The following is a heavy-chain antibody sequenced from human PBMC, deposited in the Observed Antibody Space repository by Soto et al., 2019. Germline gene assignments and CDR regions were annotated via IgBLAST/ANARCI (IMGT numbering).Heavy chain of an antibody. Sequence: HSETLSLTCAVYGGSFSGYYWNWIRQPPGKGLEWIGEINHSGSTNYNPSLKSRLSISVDTFKNQFSMKLNSVTAADTAVYYCARGPGSGSGGWYLNYWGQGPLVTVSS. CDR3: ARGPGSGSGGWYLNY. D-gene: IGHD6-19*01. CDR2: INHSGST. J-gene: IGHJ4*02. V-gene: IGHV4-34*01. CDR1: GGSFSGYY.